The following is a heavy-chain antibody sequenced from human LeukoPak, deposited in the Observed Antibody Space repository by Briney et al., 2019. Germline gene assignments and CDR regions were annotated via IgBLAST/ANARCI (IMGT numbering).Heavy chain of an antibody. CDR2: ISYDGSKK. Sequence: GGSLRLSCAASGFTFSSYGMHWVRQAPGKGLKWVAVISYDGSKKYYADSVKGRFTISRDNSKNTLYLQMNSLRAEDTAVYYCAKGLWFGEFLPFDYWGQGTLVTVSS. CDR3: AKGLWFGEFLPFDY. J-gene: IGHJ4*02. CDR1: GFTFSSYG. D-gene: IGHD3-10*01. V-gene: IGHV3-30*18.